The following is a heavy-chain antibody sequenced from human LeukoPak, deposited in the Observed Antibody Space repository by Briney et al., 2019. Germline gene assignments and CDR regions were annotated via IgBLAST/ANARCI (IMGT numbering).Heavy chain of an antibody. CDR1: GGSISSSSYY. V-gene: IGHV4-39*01. CDR2: IYYSGST. J-gene: IGHJ4*02. CDR3: ARQKEGMSAAADY. D-gene: IGHD6-13*01. Sequence: PSETLSLTCTVSGGSISSSSYYWGWIRQPPGTGLEWIGSIYYSGSTYYNPSLKSRVTISVDTSKNQFSLKLSSVTAADTAVYYCARQKEGMSAAADYWGQGTLVTVSS.